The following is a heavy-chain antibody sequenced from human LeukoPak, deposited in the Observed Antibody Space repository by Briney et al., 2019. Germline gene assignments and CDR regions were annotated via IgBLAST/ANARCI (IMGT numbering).Heavy chain of an antibody. D-gene: IGHD4-23*01. J-gene: IGHJ3*02. CDR3: ATDKVPMPTVVTDLSAAFDI. CDR1: GYTLTELS. CDR2: FDPEDGET. Sequence: ASVKVSCKVSGYTLTELSIHWVRQAPGKGLEWMGSFDPEDGETIYAQKFQGRVTLTEDTSTDTAYMELSSLRSEDTAVYYCATDKVPMPTVVTDLSAAFDIWGQGTMVTVSS. V-gene: IGHV1-24*01.